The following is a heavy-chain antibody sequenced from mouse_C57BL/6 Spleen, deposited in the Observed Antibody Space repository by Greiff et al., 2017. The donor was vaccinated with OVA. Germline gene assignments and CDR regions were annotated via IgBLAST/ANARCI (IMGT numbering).Heavy chain of an antibody. Sequence: QVQLQQPGTELVKPGASVKLSCKASGYTFTSYWMHWVKQRPGQGLEWIGNINPSNGGTNYNEKFKSKATLTVDKSSSTAHMQHSSLTSEDSAVYYCARSLYRRYFDVWGTGTTVTVSS. CDR3: ARSLYRRYFDV. J-gene: IGHJ1*03. CDR1: GYTFTSYW. D-gene: IGHD1-1*01. CDR2: INPSNGGT. V-gene: IGHV1-53*01.